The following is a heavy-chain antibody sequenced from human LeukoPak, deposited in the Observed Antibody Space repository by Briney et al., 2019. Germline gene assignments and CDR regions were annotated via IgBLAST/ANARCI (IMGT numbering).Heavy chain of an antibody. Sequence: GGPLRLSCAASGFTFSSYGMHWVRQAPGKGLEWVAVISYDGSNKYYADSVKGRFTISRDNSKNTLYLQMNSLRVEDTAVYYCAKGDYYDSSGYYLDYWGQGTLVTVSS. CDR3: AKGDYYDSSGYYLDY. CDR1: GFTFSSYG. D-gene: IGHD3-22*01. CDR2: ISYDGSNK. J-gene: IGHJ4*02. V-gene: IGHV3-30*18.